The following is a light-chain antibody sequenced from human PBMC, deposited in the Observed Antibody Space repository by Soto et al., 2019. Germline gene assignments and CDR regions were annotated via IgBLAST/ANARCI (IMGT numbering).Light chain of an antibody. Sequence: EIGLTQSPGTLSLSPGDRATLSCRASQTINNGYLAWYQQKPGQAPRLVIYGVSVRATGIPDRFSGSGSGTDFTLTISRLEPEDFAVFYCQQYDGSLPYTFGQGTKLEIK. V-gene: IGKV3-20*01. J-gene: IGKJ2*01. CDR3: QQYDGSLPYT. CDR1: QTINNGY. CDR2: GVS.